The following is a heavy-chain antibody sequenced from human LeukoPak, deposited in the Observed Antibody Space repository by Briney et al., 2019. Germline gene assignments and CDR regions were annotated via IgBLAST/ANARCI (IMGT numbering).Heavy chain of an antibody. D-gene: IGHD1-26*01. J-gene: IGHJ5*01. V-gene: IGHV3-33*01. CDR1: GFDFSSYG. Sequence: GGSLRLSCVASGFDFSSYGMHWVRQAPGKGLEWVAVVWYGGSRKYYADFVNGRFTISRDDSKNTLYLQMDDLRADDTAIYYCAAVYSFGWFDYWGQGTPVTVSS. CDR2: VWYGGSRK. CDR3: AAVYSFGWFDY.